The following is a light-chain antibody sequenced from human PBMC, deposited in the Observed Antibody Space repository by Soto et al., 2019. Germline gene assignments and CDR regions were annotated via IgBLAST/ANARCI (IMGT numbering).Light chain of an antibody. CDR2: LKSDGSH. Sequence: QSVLTQSPSASASLGASVNLTCTLSSGHSSYAIAWHQQQPEKGPRYLMRLKSDGSHTKGDGIPDRFSGSSSGAERSLTISSLQSEDEADYYCQTWGTGIWVFGGGTKLTVL. V-gene: IGLV4-69*01. CDR3: QTWGTGIWV. CDR1: SGHSSYA. J-gene: IGLJ3*02.